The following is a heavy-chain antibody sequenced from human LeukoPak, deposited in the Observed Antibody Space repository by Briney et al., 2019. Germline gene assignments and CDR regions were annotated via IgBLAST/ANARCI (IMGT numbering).Heavy chain of an antibody. Sequence: PSETLSLTCTVSGGPISSYYWSWIRQPPGKGLEWIGYIYYSGSTNYNPSLKSRVTISVDTSKNQFSLKLSSVTAADTAVYYCARVDSGYVEDFDYWGQGTLVTVSS. CDR1: GGPISSYY. J-gene: IGHJ4*02. CDR3: ARVDSGYVEDFDY. CDR2: IYYSGST. V-gene: IGHV4-59*08. D-gene: IGHD5-12*01.